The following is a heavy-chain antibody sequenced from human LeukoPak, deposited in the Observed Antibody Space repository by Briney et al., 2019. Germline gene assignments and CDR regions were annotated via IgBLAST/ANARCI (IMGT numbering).Heavy chain of an antibody. V-gene: IGHV3-21*01. CDR2: ISSSSSYI. Sequence: GGSLRLSCAASGFTFSSYSMNWVRQAPGKGPEWVSSISSSSSYIYYADSVKGRFAISRDNAKNSLYLQMNSLRAEDTAVYYCARYSGYDSWWFDPWGQGTLVTVSS. CDR3: ARYSGYDSWWFDP. CDR1: GFTFSSYS. J-gene: IGHJ5*02. D-gene: IGHD5-12*01.